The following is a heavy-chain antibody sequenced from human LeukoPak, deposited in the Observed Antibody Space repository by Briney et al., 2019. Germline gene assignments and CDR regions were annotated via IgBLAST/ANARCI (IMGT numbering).Heavy chain of an antibody. CDR1: GFTFSSFA. Sequence: GGSLRLSCVGSGFTFSSFAMSWVRQAPGKALEWVSGISGSGTGTSYADSVKGRVTISRDNSKSRLFLQMTSLRADDTAVYYCAKDQTMGWYFNLWGRGTLVTVSS. CDR2: ISGSGTGT. CDR3: AKDQTMGWYFNL. J-gene: IGHJ2*01. V-gene: IGHV3-23*01. D-gene: IGHD4/OR15-4a*01.